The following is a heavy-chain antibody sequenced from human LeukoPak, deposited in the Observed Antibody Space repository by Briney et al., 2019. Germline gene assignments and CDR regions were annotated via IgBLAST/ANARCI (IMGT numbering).Heavy chain of an antibody. V-gene: IGHV3-30-3*01. CDR2: ISYDGSNK. D-gene: IGHD4-17*01. CDR1: GFTFSSYA. CDR3: ARSDYGDSRFDY. J-gene: IGHJ4*02. Sequence: GALRLSCAASGFTFSSYAMHWVRQAPGKGLEWVAVISYDGSNKYYADSVKGRFTISRDNSKNTLYLQMNSLRAEDTAVYYCARSDYGDSRFDYWGQGTLVTVSS.